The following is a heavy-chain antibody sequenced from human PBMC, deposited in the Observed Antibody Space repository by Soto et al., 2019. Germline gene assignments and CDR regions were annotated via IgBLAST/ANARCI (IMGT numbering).Heavy chain of an antibody. D-gene: IGHD3-10*01. J-gene: IGHJ3*02. Sequence: EVQLLESGGGLVQPGGSLRLSCAASGFTFSIYAMTWVRQAPGKGLEWVSSISGSGGSTYYADSVKGRFTISRDNSKHTLYLQMNSLRAEDTALYYCAKPYYYGSGTGPDAFDIWGQGTMVTVSS. CDR1: GFTFSIYA. CDR2: ISGSGGST. V-gene: IGHV3-23*01. CDR3: AKPYYYGSGTGPDAFDI.